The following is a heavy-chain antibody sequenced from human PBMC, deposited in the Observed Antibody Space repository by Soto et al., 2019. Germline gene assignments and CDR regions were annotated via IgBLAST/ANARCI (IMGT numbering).Heavy chain of an antibody. CDR3: ARQYCSSTSCYLRSPTELGRYLAFDI. Sequence: ASVKVSCKASGGTFSSYTISWVRQAPGQGLEWMGRIIPILGIANYAQKFQGRVTITADKSTSTAYMELSSLRSEDTAVYYCARQYCSSTSCYLRSPTELGRYLAFDIWGQGTMVTVSS. J-gene: IGHJ3*02. D-gene: IGHD2-2*01. CDR2: IIPILGIA. V-gene: IGHV1-69*02. CDR1: GGTFSSYT.